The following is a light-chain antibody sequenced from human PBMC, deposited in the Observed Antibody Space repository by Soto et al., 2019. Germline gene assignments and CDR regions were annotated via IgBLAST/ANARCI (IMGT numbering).Light chain of an antibody. CDR1: SSDVGGYNY. V-gene: IGLV2-11*01. CDR2: DVI. Sequence: QSALTQPRSVSGSPGQSVTISCTGTSSDVGGYNYVSWYQQHPGKAPKLMIYDVIKRPSGVPDRFSGSMSVNTASLTSSGLQAEDEADYYCCSYAGSYYVFGTVTKLTVL. CDR3: CSYAGSYYV. J-gene: IGLJ1*01.